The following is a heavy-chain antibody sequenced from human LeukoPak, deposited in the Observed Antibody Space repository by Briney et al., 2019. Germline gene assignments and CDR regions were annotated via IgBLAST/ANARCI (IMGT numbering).Heavy chain of an antibody. D-gene: IGHD2-2*01. CDR2: IYSGGST. CDR1: GFTFSSYA. Sequence: PGGSLRLSCAASGFTFSSYAMSWVRQAPGKGLEWVSVIYSGGSTYYADSVKGRFTISRDNSKNTLYLQMNSLRAEDTAVYYCAKGIRSTSCYGMDVWGQGTTVTVSS. V-gene: IGHV3-23*03. CDR3: AKGIRSTSCYGMDV. J-gene: IGHJ6*02.